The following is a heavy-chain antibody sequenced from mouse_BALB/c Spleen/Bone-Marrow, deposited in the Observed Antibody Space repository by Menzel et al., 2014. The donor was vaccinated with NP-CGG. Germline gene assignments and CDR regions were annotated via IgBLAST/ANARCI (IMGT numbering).Heavy chain of an antibody. J-gene: IGHJ4*01. CDR1: GFSLTSYY. CDR2: IWAGGST. CDR3: ARDYSGSLYAMDY. Sequence: QVKLKESGPGFVAPSQTLTITCTVSGFSLTSYYVHWVRQPPGKGLEWMGVIWAGGSTNYNSTLMSRQGISKDNSKSQVFLKMNSLQTDDTAMYYCARDYSGSLYAMDYWGQGTSVTVSS. D-gene: IGHD1-1*01. V-gene: IGHV2-9*02.